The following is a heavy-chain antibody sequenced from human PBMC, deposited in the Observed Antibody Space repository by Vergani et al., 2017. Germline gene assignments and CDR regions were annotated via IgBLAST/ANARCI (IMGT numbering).Heavy chain of an antibody. V-gene: IGHV4-39*07. CDR1: GGSISSSIYY. CDR3: ARQKRTDPYDSSRNWFDP. J-gene: IGHJ5*02. Sequence: LQLQESGPGLVKPSETLSLTCTVSGGSISSSIYYWGWIRQPPGKGLEWIGCIYYSGSTYYNPSLKSRVTISVDTSKKQFSLKLRSVTAAHKAVYYCARQKRTDPYDSSRNWFDPWGQGTLVTVSS. CDR2: IYYSGST. D-gene: IGHD3-22*01.